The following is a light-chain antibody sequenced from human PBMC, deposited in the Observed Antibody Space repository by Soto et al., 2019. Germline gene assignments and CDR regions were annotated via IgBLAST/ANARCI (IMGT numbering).Light chain of an antibody. V-gene: IGKV1-39*01. Sequence: IQMTESPASRSASVGGRGPSTSPASQGITTFIDWYQQKPGKAPKXXIYAASSMQTGIPSRFSGSGSETEFTLTISSLQPEDFATYSCQQSYSYTWTFGQGTKVDIK. CDR2: AAS. CDR3: QQSYSYTWT. J-gene: IGKJ1*01. CDR1: QGITTF.